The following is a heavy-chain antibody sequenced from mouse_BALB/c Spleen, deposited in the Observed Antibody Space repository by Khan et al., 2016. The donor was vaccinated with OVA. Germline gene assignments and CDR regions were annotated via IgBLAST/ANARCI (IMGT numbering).Heavy chain of an antibody. CDR3: ARIKGGDFDY. J-gene: IGHJ2*01. Sequence: LQQSGPGLVKPSQSLSLTCTVTGYSITSDYAWNWIRQFPGNNLEWMGYISYSGNTKYTPSLKSRISITRDTSKNQFFLQLNSVTIEDTATYYCARIKGGDFDYWGQGTTLTVSS. V-gene: IGHV3-2*02. CDR1: GYSITSDYA. CDR2: ISYSGNT.